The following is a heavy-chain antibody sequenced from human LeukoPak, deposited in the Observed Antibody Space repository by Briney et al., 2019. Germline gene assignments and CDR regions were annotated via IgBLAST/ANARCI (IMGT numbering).Heavy chain of an antibody. J-gene: IGHJ3*02. CDR3: AQMRDSGSYSFHNDAFDI. D-gene: IGHD1-26*01. CDR2: IIPIFGTA. V-gene: IGHV1-69*13. Sequence: GASAKVSCKASGGTFSSYAISWVRQAPGQGLEWMGGIIPIFGTANYAQKFQGRVTITADESTSTAYMELSSLRSEDTAVYYCAQMRDSGSYSFHNDAFDIWGQGTMVTVSS. CDR1: GGTFSSYA.